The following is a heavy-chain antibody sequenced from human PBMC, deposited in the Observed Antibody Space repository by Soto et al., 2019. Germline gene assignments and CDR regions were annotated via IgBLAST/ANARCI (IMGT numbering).Heavy chain of an antibody. J-gene: IGHJ4*02. CDR3: ARDPAGYYFDY. CDR2: IWYDGSNK. CDR1: GFTFSSYG. V-gene: IGHV3-33*01. Sequence: QVQLVESGGGVVQPGRSLRLSCAASGFTFSSYGMHWVRQAPGKGLEWVAVIWYDGSNKYYADSVKGRFTISRDNSKNTLYRQMNSLRAEDTAVYYCARDPAGYYFDYWGQGTLVTVSS.